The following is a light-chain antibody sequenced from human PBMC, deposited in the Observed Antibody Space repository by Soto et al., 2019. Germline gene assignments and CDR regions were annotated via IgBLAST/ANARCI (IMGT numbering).Light chain of an antibody. J-gene: IGKJ2*01. CDR3: QQYGSSPPFT. CDR1: QRVSSSY. CDR2: GAS. Sequence: EIVLTQSPGTLSLSPGERATLSCRASQRVSSSYLAWYQQKPGQTPRLLIYGASSRATGIPDRFSGSGSGTDFTLTISRLEPEDFAVYFCQQYGSSPPFTVGQGTKVEI. V-gene: IGKV3-20*01.